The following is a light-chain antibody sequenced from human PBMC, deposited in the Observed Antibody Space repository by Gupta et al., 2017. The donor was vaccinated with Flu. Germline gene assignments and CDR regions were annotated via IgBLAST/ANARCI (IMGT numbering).Light chain of an antibody. CDR1: QSVSSN. V-gene: IGKV3-15*01. Sequence: EIVMTQSPATLSVSPGERATLSCRASQSVSSNLAWYQQKPGQAPRLLIYGASTRATGIPARFSGSGSGTEFTLTISSLQSEDFAVYYCQQYNNWPPFMYSVGQGTKLEIK. J-gene: IGKJ2*03. CDR3: QQYNNWPPFMYS. CDR2: GAS.